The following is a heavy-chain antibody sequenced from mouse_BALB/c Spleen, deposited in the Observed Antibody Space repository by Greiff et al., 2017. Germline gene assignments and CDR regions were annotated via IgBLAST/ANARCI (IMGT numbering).Heavy chain of an antibody. CDR3: ARGPQGNYAMDY. CDR1: GFSLTSYG. D-gene: IGHD3-2*02. J-gene: IGHJ4*01. Sequence: QVQLKESGPGLVAPSQSLSITCTVSGFSLTSYGVHWVRQPPGKGLEWLGVIWAGGSTNYNSALMSRLSISKDNSKSQVFLKMNSLQTDDTAMYYCARGPQGNYAMDYWGQGTSVTVSS. CDR2: IWAGGST. V-gene: IGHV2-9*02.